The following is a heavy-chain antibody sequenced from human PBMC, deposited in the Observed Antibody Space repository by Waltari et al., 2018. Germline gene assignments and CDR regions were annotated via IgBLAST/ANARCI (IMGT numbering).Heavy chain of an antibody. CDR1: GLTFSYYG. CDR2: ISKDGSNQ. V-gene: IGHV3-30*02. D-gene: IGHD2-8*02. Sequence: VHLVESGGGVVQPGGSLRLSCEASGLTFSYYGLHWVRQAPGKGLEWGSFISKDGSNQYYAESVRGRFTISRDNSKSTLYLQVNSLRVEDTAVYYCVKDTGTGDYWGQGTLVTVSS. J-gene: IGHJ4*02. CDR3: VKDTGTGDY.